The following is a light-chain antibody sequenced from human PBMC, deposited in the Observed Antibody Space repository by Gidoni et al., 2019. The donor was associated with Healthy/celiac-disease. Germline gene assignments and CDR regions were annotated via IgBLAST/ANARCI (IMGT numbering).Light chain of an antibody. J-gene: IGKJ5*01. V-gene: IGKV3D-15*01. CDR1: QSVSSN. CDR3: QQYNNWPIT. Sequence: EIVMTQSPATQSVSPGERATLSCRASQSVSSNLAWYQQKPGQAPRLLIYGASTRATGIPARFSGSGSGTEFTLTISSLQSEDFAVYYCQQYNNWPITFGQGTRLEIK. CDR2: GAS.